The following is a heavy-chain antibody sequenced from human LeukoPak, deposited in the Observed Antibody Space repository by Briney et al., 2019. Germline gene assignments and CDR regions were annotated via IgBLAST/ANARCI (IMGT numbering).Heavy chain of an antibody. Sequence: ASVKVSCKASGYTFTSYGISWVRQAPGQGLEWMGWISAYNGNTNYAQKYQGRVTMTTDTSTSTAYMELRGLRSDDTAIYYCARWEYCSSSSCYDESETFDYWGQGTLVTVSS. CDR3: ARWEYCSSSSCYDESETFDY. V-gene: IGHV1-18*01. CDR1: GYTFTSYG. J-gene: IGHJ4*02. CDR2: ISAYNGNT. D-gene: IGHD2-2*01.